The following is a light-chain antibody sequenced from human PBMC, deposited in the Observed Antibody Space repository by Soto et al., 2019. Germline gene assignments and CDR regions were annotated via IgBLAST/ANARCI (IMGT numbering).Light chain of an antibody. J-gene: IGKJ5*01. CDR2: PAS. V-gene: IGKV1-9*01. Sequence: DIQLTQSPSFLSASVGDRVTVSCRASQDISTSLAWFQQKAGKVPQLLVYPASTLQDGVPSGFSGSGSGTYFTLTINNLQAEDFATYYCQQTYTTPITFGQGTRLDIK. CDR1: QDISTS. CDR3: QQTYTTPIT.